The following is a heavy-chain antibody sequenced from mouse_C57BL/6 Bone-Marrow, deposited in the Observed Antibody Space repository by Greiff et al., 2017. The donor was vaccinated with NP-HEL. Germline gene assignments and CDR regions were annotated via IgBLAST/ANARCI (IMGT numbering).Heavy chain of an antibody. CDR1: GYTFTSYG. V-gene: IGHV1-81*01. CDR2: IYPRSGNT. J-gene: IGHJ2*01. CDR3: ARFINWDYFDY. D-gene: IGHD4-1*02. Sequence: VKLVESGAELARPGASVKLSCKASGYTFTSYGISWVKQRTGQGLEWIGEIYPRSGNTYYNEKFKGKATLTADKSSSTAYMELRSLTSEDSAVYFCARFINWDYFDYWGQGTTLTVSS.